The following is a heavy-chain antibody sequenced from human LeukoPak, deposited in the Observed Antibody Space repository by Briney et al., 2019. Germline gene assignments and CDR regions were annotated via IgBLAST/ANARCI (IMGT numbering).Heavy chain of an antibody. J-gene: IGHJ4*02. CDR2: IYPGDSDT. CDR1: GYSFTSYW. D-gene: IGHD3-10*01. V-gene: IGHV5-51*01. Sequence: PGESLKISCKGSGYSFTSYWIGWVRQMPGKGLEWMGIIYPGDSDTRYSPSFQGQVTISADKSISTAYLQWSSLKASDTAMYYCARRDYYGSGSYYNVGYFDDWGQGTPVTISS. CDR3: ARRDYYGSGSYYNVGYFDD.